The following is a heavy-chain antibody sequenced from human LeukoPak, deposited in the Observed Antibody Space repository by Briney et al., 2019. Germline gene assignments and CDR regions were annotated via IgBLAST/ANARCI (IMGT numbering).Heavy chain of an antibody. CDR2: IYYSGRT. D-gene: IGHD6-25*01. CDR3: ARVRGYRDAFDI. Sequence: SETLSLTCTVSGVSISSSSYYWGGIRQPPGKGLEWIGSIYYSGRTYYNPSLKSRVTISVDTPKNQFSLKLSSVTAADTAVYYCARVRGYRDAFDIWGQGTMVTVSS. V-gene: IGHV4-39*07. CDR1: GVSISSSSYY. J-gene: IGHJ3*02.